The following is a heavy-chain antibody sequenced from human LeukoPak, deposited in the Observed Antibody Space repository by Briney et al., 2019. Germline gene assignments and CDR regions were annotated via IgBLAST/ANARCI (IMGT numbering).Heavy chain of an antibody. D-gene: IGHD3-10*02. CDR1: GFTFSSYR. CDR3: VRDLVRGDAFDI. J-gene: IGHJ3*02. Sequence: GGSLRLSCAASGFTFSSYRMHWVCQAPGKGLEWVALISFDGSNKYYADSVKGRFTISRDNSKNTLYLQMNSLRPEDTAVYYCVRDLVRGDAFDIWGQGTMVTVSS. CDR2: ISFDGSNK. V-gene: IGHV3-30*03.